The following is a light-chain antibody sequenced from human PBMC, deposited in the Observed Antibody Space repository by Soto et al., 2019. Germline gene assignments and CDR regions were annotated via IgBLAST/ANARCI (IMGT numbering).Light chain of an antibody. J-gene: IGKJ1*01. V-gene: IGKV3-20*01. CDR1: QSVSSY. CDR2: GAS. Sequence: EIVLTQSPGTLSLYPGERATLSCRASQSVSSYLAWYQQKPGQAPRLLIYGASSRATGIPDRFSGSGSGTDFTLTISRLEPEDFAVYYCQQYSISPRTFGQGTKVEIK. CDR3: QQYSISPRT.